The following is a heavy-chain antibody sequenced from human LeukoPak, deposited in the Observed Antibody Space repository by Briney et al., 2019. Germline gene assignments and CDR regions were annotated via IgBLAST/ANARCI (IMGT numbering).Heavy chain of an antibody. J-gene: IGHJ4*02. CDR2: IYYSGST. Sequence: SQTLSLTCTVSGGSISSGDYYWSWIRQPPGKGLEWIGYIYYSGSTYYNPSLKSRVTISVDTSKNQFSLKLSSVTAADTAVYYCARDQRMVRGVTRPDFDYWGQGTLVTVSS. CDR1: GGSISSGDYY. D-gene: IGHD3-10*01. CDR3: ARDQRMVRGVTRPDFDY. V-gene: IGHV4-30-4*01.